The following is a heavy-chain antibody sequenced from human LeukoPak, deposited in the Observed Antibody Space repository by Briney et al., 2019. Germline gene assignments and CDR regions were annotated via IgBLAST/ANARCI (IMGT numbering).Heavy chain of an antibody. CDR3: ARGQAGFDI. CDR2: IKYDGSEE. V-gene: IGHV3-7*01. CDR1: GFTISSDW. D-gene: IGHD6-13*01. Sequence: GGSLRLSCAASGFTISSDWMSWVRQALGKGLDWMANIKYDGSEECYVDSVKGRFTISRDNAKNSLYLQMNSLRAEDTAIYYCARGQAGFDIWGRGTMVTVSS. J-gene: IGHJ3*02.